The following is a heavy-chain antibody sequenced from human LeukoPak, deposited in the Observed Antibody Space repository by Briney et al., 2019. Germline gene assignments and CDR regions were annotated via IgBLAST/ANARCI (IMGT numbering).Heavy chain of an antibody. Sequence: GGSLRPSCAASGFTFDDYAMHWVRQAPGKGLEWVSGISWNSGIIDYADSVKGRFIISRDNAKKSLYLQMNSLRAEDTALYYCAKGDEGAAHYWGQGTLVTVSS. D-gene: IGHD6-6*01. CDR2: ISWNSGII. J-gene: IGHJ4*02. CDR1: GFTFDDYA. CDR3: AKGDEGAAHY. V-gene: IGHV3-9*01.